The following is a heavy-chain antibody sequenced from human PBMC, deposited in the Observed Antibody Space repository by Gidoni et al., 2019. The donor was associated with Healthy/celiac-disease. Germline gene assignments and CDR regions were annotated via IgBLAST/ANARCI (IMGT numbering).Heavy chain of an antibody. J-gene: IGHJ4*02. V-gene: IGHV3-21*01. D-gene: IGHD2-2*01. Sequence: EVQLVASEGGLVKPGGSLRLSCAASGFTFSSYSMNWVRQATGKGLEWVSYISNSSIYIYDADTVKGRFTISRDNAKNSLYLQMNNLRAEGTAVYYCARDRESSCFFDYWGQGTLVTVSS. CDR1: GFTFSSYS. CDR2: ISNSSIYI. CDR3: ARDRESSCFFDY.